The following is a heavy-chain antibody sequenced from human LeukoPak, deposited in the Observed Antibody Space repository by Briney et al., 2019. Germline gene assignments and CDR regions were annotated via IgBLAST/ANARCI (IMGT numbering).Heavy chain of an antibody. Sequence: ASVKVSCKASGYTFTGYYIHWVRQAPGQGLEWMGWINPNSGGTNYAQKFQGRVTMTRDTSISTAYMELSRLGSDDTAVYYCARVGTMVRGVLYFDYWGQGTLVTVSS. CDR3: ARVGTMVRGVLYFDY. J-gene: IGHJ4*02. V-gene: IGHV1-2*02. D-gene: IGHD3-10*01. CDR2: INPNSGGT. CDR1: GYTFTGYY.